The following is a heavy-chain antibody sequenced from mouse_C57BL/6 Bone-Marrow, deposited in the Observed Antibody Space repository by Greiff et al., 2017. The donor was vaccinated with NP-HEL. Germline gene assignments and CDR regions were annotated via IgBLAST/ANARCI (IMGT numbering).Heavy chain of an antibody. D-gene: IGHD5-1-1*01. CDR3: ARPIPLYWYFDV. Sequence: EVQLVESGGDLVKPGGSLKLSCAASGFTFSSYGMSWVRQTPDKRLEWVATISSGGSYTYYPDSVKGRFTISRDNAKNTLYLQMSSLKSEDTAMYYCARPIPLYWYFDVWGTGTTVTVSS. CDR1: GFTFSSYG. J-gene: IGHJ1*03. CDR2: ISSGGSYT. V-gene: IGHV5-6*01.